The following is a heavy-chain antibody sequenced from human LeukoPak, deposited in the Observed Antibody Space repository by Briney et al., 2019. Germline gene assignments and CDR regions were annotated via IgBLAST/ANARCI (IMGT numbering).Heavy chain of an antibody. CDR1: GGSISSGGYS. V-gene: IGHV4-30-4*07. Sequence: SQTLSLTCAVSGGSISSGGYSWSWIRQPPGKGLEWIGYIYYSGSTYYNPSLKRRVTISVDTSKNQFSLKLSSVTAAETAVYYCARRSGSYDYVWGSYIDYWGQGTLVTVSS. CDR3: ARRSGSYDYVWGSYIDY. D-gene: IGHD3-16*01. J-gene: IGHJ4*02. CDR2: IYYSGST.